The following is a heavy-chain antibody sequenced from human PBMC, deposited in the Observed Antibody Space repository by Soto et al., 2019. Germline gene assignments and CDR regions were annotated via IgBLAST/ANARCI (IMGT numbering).Heavy chain of an antibody. D-gene: IGHD6-13*01. J-gene: IGHJ4*02. CDR3: ASTFTNSSSWPLFDY. V-gene: IGHV1-69*13. CDR1: GGTFSSYA. Sequence: SVKVSCKASGGTFSSYAISWVRQAPGQGLEWMGGIIPIFGTANYAQKFQGRVTITADESTSTAYMELSSLRSEDTAVYYCASTFTNSSSWPLFDYWGQGTLVTVSS. CDR2: IIPIFGTA.